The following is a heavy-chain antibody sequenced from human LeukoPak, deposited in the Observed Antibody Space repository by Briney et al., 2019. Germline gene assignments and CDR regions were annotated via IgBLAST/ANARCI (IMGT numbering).Heavy chain of an antibody. CDR2: ISSSSFTI. J-gene: IGHJ4*02. D-gene: IGHD2-15*01. Sequence: GGSLRLSCAASGFTFSTYSMNWVRQAPGKGLEWVSYISSSSFTIHYADSVKGRFTISRDNAKSSLYLQMNSLRAEDTAVYYCAKAVSPIAPTSYFDSWGQGTKVAVSS. V-gene: IGHV3-48*04. CDR3: AKAVSPIAPTSYFDS. CDR1: GFTFSTYS.